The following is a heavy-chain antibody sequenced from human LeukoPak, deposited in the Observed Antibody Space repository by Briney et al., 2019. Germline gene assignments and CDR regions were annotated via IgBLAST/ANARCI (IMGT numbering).Heavy chain of an antibody. CDR2: IYSSGNT. D-gene: IGHD3-16*01. V-gene: IGHV4-4*07. J-gene: IGHJ5*02. CDR3: ARGGLDPVMILVGKETNNWFDP. CDR1: GGSISSYY. Sequence: SETLSLTCTVSGGSISSYYWSWIRQPAGKGLEWIGRIYSSGNTNYNPSLRSRVTMSVDTSESQFSLRLTSVTAADTAVYYCARGGLDPVMILVGKETNNWFDPWGQGTLVTVSS.